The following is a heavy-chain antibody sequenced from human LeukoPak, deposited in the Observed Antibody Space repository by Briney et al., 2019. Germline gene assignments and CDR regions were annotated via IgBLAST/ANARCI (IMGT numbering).Heavy chain of an antibody. J-gene: IGHJ3*02. V-gene: IGHV3-48*01. CDR2: ISTRSSTI. CDR1: GFIFSSYS. D-gene: IGHD5-12*01. Sequence: PGGSLRLSCAASGFIFSSYSMNWVRQAPGKGLEWVSFISTRSSTIYYADSVKGRFTISRDKSKNTLYLQMNSLRAEDTAVYYCASLISGQSFDIWGQGTMVTVSS. CDR3: ASLISGQSFDI.